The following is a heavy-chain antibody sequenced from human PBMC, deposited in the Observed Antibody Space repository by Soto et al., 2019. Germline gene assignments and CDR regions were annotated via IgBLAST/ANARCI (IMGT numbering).Heavy chain of an antibody. V-gene: IGHV4-4*03. D-gene: IGHD2-2*01. CDR1: GYRIRAYQG. CDR2: ISHTGTT. Sequence: PATKPHTCAVSGYRIRAYQGLVRFSMPPGKGLEWIGEISHTGTTNYNPSLKSRVTMSVDKPKNQFSLNLTSVTAADTAVYYCARVISSSDEYFDYWGQGTVVTVSS. J-gene: IGHJ4*02. CDR3: ARVISSSDEYFDY.